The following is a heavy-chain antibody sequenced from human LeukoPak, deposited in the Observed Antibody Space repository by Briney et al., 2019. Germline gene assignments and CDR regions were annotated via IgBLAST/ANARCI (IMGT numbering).Heavy chain of an antibody. CDR3: ARADYYDDSGYYSDY. Sequence: ASVKVSCKASGYTFTSYGISWVRQAPGQGLEWMGWISGYNGNTNYAQKFQGRVTLTTDTSTSTAYMELRSLRSDDTAVYYCARADYYDDSGYYSDYWGQGTLVTVSS. CDR2: ISGYNGNT. J-gene: IGHJ4*02. D-gene: IGHD3-22*01. V-gene: IGHV1-18*01. CDR1: GYTFTSYG.